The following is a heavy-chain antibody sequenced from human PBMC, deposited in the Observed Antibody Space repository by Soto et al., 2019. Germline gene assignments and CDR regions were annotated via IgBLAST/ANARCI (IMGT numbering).Heavy chain of an antibody. V-gene: IGHV4-31*03. D-gene: IGHD3-3*01. J-gene: IGHJ6*02. Sequence: PSETLSLTCTVSGGSISSGGYYWSWIRQHPGKGLEWIGYIYYSGSTYYNPSLKSRVTISVDTSKNQFSLKLSSGTAADTAVYYCARIPSYYDFWSGSTSLYGMDVWGQGTTVTVSS. CDR1: GGSISSGGYY. CDR3: ARIPSYYDFWSGSTSLYGMDV. CDR2: IYYSGST.